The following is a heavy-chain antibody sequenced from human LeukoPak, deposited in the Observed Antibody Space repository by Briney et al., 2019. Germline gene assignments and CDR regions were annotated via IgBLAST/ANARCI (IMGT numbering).Heavy chain of an antibody. CDR3: ARQRGSLDY. CDR2: IYYSGST. J-gene: IGHJ4*02. D-gene: IGHD1-26*01. Sequence: TSETLSLTCTVSGGSISSYYWSWIRQPPGKGLEWIGYIYYSGSTYYNPSLKSRVTISVDTSKNQFSLKLSSVTAADTAVYYCARQRGSLDYWGQGTLVTVSS. V-gene: IGHV4-59*08. CDR1: GGSISSYY.